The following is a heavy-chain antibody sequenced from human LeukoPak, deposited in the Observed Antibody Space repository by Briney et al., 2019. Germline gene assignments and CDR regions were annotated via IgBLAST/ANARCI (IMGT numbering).Heavy chain of an antibody. CDR2: IYTSGST. CDR1: GGSFSGYY. D-gene: IGHD3-10*01. CDR3: AREGAMVRGVISV. J-gene: IGHJ4*02. Sequence: PSETLSLTCAVYGGSFSGYYWSWIRQPAGKGLEWIGRIYTSGSTNYNPSLKSRVTMSVDTSKNQFSLKLSSVTAADTAVYYCAREGAMVRGVISVWGQGTLVTVSS. V-gene: IGHV4-4*07.